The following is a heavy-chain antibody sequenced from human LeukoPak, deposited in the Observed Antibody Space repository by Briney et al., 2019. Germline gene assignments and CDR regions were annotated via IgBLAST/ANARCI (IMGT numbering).Heavy chain of an antibody. D-gene: IGHD1-26*01. V-gene: IGHV3-23*01. CDR2: ISGAGNNT. Sequence: PGGSLRLSCAASGFTFSTYAMNWVRQAPGKGLEWVSGISGAGNNTYYIDSVKGRFTISRDNSRNTLYLQMDSLRAEDTAVFYCARDHKLGGDYFYYGMDVWGQGTTVTVSS. J-gene: IGHJ6*02. CDR1: GFTFSTYA. CDR3: ARDHKLGGDYFYYGMDV.